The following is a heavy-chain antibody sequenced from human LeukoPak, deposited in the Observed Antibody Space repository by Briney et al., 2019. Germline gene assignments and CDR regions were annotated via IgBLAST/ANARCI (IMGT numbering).Heavy chain of an antibody. J-gene: IGHJ5*02. CDR3: AKNPGGSYGWFDP. D-gene: IGHD1-26*01. V-gene: IGHV3-66*01. CDR1: EFSVGSNY. Sequence: GGSLRLSCAASEFSVGSNYMTWVRQAPGKGLEWVSLIYSGGSTYYADSVKGRFTISRDNSKNTLYLQMNSLRAEDTAVYYCAKNPGGSYGWFDPWGQGTLVTVSS. CDR2: IYSGGST.